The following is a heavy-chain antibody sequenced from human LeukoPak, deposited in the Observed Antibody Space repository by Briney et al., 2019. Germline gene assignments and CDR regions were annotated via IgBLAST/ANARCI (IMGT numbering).Heavy chain of an antibody. CDR3: ARDADDSPSHFDY. CDR1: GGSISSSSYY. D-gene: IGHD1-1*01. V-gene: IGHV4-39*02. Sequence: SQTLSLTCTVSGGSISSSSYYWGWIRQPPGKGLEWIGSIYYSGSTYYNPSLKSRVTISVDTSKNQFSLKLSSVTAADTAVYFCARDADDSPSHFDYWGQGTLVTVSS. CDR2: IYYSGST. J-gene: IGHJ4*02.